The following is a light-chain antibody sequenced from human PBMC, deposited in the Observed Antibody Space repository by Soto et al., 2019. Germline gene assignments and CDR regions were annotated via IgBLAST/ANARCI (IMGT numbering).Light chain of an antibody. V-gene: IGKV3-20*01. CDR1: QSLSSNS. CDR2: GTS. J-gene: IGKJ4*01. CDR3: QQYGGSTRF. Sequence: EIVLTQSPVTLSVSPGERATLSCRASQSLSSNSLAWYQQKPGQAPRLLIFGTSRRATAIPDRFSGSGSGTDFTLTISRLEPEDFAVYYWQQYGGSTRFFGGGTKVEIK.